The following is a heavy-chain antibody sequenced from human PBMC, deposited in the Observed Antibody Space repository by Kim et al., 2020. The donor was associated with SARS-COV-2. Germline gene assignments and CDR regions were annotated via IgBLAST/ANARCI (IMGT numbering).Heavy chain of an antibody. Sequence: GGSLRLSCAASGFTFGDYAMHWVRQAPGKGLEWVSGISWNSGSIGYADSVKGRFTISRDNAKNSLYLQMNSLRAEDTALYYCAKDGELYNWNPYNDAFDIWGQGTMVTVSS. V-gene: IGHV3-9*01. CDR1: GFTFGDYA. CDR3: AKDGELYNWNPYNDAFDI. D-gene: IGHD1-20*01. CDR2: ISWNSGSI. J-gene: IGHJ3*02.